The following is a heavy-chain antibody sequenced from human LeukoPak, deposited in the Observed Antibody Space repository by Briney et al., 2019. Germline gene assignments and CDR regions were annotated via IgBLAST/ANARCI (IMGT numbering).Heavy chain of an antibody. CDR2: ISGSGDSS. D-gene: IGHD6-13*01. V-gene: IGHV3-23*01. CDR1: GFTFSSYA. J-gene: IGHJ4*02. CDR3: ARGLFTAAGASFFDY. Sequence: PGGSLRLSCAASGFTFSSYAMTWVRQAPGKGLEWVSTISGSGDSSYYADSVKGRFTISRDNARNSLYLQMNSLRAEDTAVYYCARGLFTAAGASFFDYWGQGTLVHVSS.